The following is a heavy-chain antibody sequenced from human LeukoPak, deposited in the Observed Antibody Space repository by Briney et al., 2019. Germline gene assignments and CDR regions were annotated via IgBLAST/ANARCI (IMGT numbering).Heavy chain of an antibody. CDR1: GYIFNTCY. J-gene: IGHJ4*02. CDR2: INPSTGST. V-gene: IGHV1-46*02. Sequence: ASVKVSCRASGYIFNTCYIHWVRQAPGQGLEWMGLINPSTGSTNYAQSFQGRVTETRDTSTSTVYMELSSLRSEDAAIYFCARAYNWNDCFDYWGQGTPVTVSS. D-gene: IGHD1-20*01. CDR3: ARAYNWNDCFDY.